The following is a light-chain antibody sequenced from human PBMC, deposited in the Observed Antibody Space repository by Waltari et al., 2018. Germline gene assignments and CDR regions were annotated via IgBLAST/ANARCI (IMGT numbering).Light chain of an antibody. CDR3: SSYTSSSTWV. V-gene: IGLV2-14*01. CDR2: DVS. Sequence: QSALTQPASVSGSPGPSITISCTGTSSDGGGYNYVSWYQQHPAKAPKLMIYDVSKRPSGVSNRFSGSKSGNTASLTISGLQAEDEADYYCSSYTSSSTWVFGGGTKVTVL. J-gene: IGLJ3*02. CDR1: SSDGGGYNY.